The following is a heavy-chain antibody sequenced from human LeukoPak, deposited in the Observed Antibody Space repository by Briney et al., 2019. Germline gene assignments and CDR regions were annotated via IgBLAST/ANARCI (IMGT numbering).Heavy chain of an antibody. Sequence: GGSVRLSCAASGFTFSSYWMHWVRQAPGKGLVWVSRIKSDGSSTSYADSVKGRFTISRDNAKNTLYLQMNSLRPEDTAVYYCTSNDYLQDWGQGTLVTVPS. V-gene: IGHV3-74*01. J-gene: IGHJ1*01. CDR1: GFTFSSYW. CDR3: TSNDYLQD. CDR2: IKSDGSST.